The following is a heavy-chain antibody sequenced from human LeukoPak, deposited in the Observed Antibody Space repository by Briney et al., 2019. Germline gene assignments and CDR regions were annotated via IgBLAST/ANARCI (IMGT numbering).Heavy chain of an antibody. D-gene: IGHD3-10*02. Sequence: GGSLRLSCAASGFTFSSYWMSWVRQAPGKGLEWVANIKQDGSEKYYVDSVKGRFTISRDNAKNSLYLQMNSLRAEGTAVYYCARDPFPRVFGELNDWGQGTLVTVSS. CDR1: GFTFSSYW. J-gene: IGHJ4*02. CDR2: IKQDGSEK. V-gene: IGHV3-7*01. CDR3: ARDPFPRVFGELND.